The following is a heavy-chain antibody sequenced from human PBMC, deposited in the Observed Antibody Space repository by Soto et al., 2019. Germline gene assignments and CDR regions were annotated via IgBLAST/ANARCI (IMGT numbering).Heavy chain of an antibody. V-gene: IGHV4-4*02. J-gene: IGHJ5*02. D-gene: IGHD6-13*01. CDR2: VHYSGST. CDR1: GGSFTSNNW. Sequence: SETLSLTCAVSGGSFTSNNWWTWVRQPPGQGLEWIGSVHYSGSTYYNPSLKSRVTISIDTSKNQISLKLTSVTAADTAVYYCARVDNIVAVKWFDPWGQGTLVTVSS. CDR3: ARVDNIVAVKWFDP.